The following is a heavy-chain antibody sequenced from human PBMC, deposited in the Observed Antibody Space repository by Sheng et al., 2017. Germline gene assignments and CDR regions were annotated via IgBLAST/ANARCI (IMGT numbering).Heavy chain of an antibody. CDR1: GFTFTSYG. CDR2: ISANNGDT. CDR3: ARKPHQGALDI. J-gene: IGHJ3*02. Sequence: QVQLVQSGAEVKKPGASVKVPCKASGFTFTSYGFTWVRQAPGQGLEWMGWISANNGDTHYAQKVQDRVTLTTDTSTTTAYMELRSLSSDGTAVYYCARKPHQGALDIWGQGTVVTVSS. V-gene: IGHV1-18*04.